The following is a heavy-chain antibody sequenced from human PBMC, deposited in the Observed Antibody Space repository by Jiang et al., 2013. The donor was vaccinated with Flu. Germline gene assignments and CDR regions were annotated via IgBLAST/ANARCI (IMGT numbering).Heavy chain of an antibody. CDR1: GGSFSGYY. V-gene: IGHV4-34*01. J-gene: IGHJ5*02. CDR3: ARDPTVTRWFDP. D-gene: IGHD4-17*01. Sequence: LLKPSETLSLTCAVYGGSFSGYYWSWIRQPPGKGLEWIGEINHSGSTNYNPSLKSRVTISVDTSKNQFSLKLSSVTAADTAVYYCARDPTVTRWFDPWGQGTLVTVSS. CDR2: INHSGST.